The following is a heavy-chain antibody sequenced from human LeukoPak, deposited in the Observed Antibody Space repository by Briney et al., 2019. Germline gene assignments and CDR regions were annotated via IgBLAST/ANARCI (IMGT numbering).Heavy chain of an antibody. CDR2: IYYSGST. J-gene: IGHJ4*02. Sequence: TSETLSLTCTVSGGSISSYYWSWIRQPPGKGLEWIGYIYYSGSTYYNPSLRSRVTISVDTSKNQFSLKLSSVTAADTAVYYCARGVGGYNADYWGQGTLVTVSS. V-gene: IGHV4-59*01. CDR1: GGSISSYY. CDR3: ARGVGGYNADY. D-gene: IGHD5-24*01.